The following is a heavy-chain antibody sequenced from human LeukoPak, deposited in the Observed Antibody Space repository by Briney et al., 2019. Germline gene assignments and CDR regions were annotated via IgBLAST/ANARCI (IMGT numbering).Heavy chain of an antibody. CDR3: ARLSTRYYYYGMDV. CDR1: GGSISSYY. Sequence: PSETLSLTYTVSGGSISSYYWSWIRQPPGKGLEWIGYIYYSGSTNYNPSLKSRVTISVDTSKNQFSLKLSSVTAADTAVYYCARLSTRYYYYGMDVWGQGTTVTVSS. J-gene: IGHJ6*02. V-gene: IGHV4-59*08. CDR2: IYYSGST.